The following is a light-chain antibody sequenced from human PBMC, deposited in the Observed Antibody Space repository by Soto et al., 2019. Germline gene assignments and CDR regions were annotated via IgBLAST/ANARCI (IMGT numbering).Light chain of an antibody. CDR1: QSVSSTY. V-gene: IGKV3-20*01. J-gene: IGKJ2*01. CDR2: GAS. CDR3: QQYGSSSYP. Sequence: EIVLTQSPGTLSLSPGERATLSCRASQSVSSTYLAWYQQNPGQAPRLLIYGASSRATGIPDRFSGSGSGTDXXLTISRLEPEDFEVYFCQQYGSSSYPFGQGTKLQIK.